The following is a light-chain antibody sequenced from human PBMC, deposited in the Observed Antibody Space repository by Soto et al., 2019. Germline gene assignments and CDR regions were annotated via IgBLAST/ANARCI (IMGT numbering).Light chain of an antibody. CDR1: QSVTTY. CDR3: QQYNNWPFS. V-gene: IGKV3-15*01. J-gene: IGKJ5*01. Sequence: VMTQSPATLSVSPWERATLSCRAGQSVTTYFAWYQQKSGQSPRLLIYDVSIRATGVPARFSGTGSETDFTLAISGLQSEDSAVYFCQQYNNWPFSFGQGTRLEIK. CDR2: DVS.